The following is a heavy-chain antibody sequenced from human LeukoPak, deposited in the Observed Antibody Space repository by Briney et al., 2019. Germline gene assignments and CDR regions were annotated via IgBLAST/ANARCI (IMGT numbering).Heavy chain of an antibody. V-gene: IGHV4-59*12. CDR3: ARGGTRLTMVRGALSS. J-gene: IGHJ5*02. CDR2: IHYTGST. CDR1: GCSINSYY. Sequence: PSETLSLTCTVSGCSINSYYWSWIRQPPGKGLECIVYIHYTGSTNYNPSLESRVTISVDTSKNQFSLKLSSVTAADTAVYYCARGGTRLTMVRGALSSWGQGTLVIVSS. D-gene: IGHD3-10*01.